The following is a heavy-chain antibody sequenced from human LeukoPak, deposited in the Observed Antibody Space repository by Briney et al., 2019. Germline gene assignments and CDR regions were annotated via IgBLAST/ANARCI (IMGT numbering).Heavy chain of an antibody. V-gene: IGHV4-30-2*01. D-gene: IGHD4-23*01. CDR2: IYHSGST. J-gene: IGHJ2*01. Sequence: SQTLSLTCAVSGGSISSGGYSWSWIRQPPGKGLEWIGYIYHSGSTYYNPSLKSRVTISVDRSKNQFSLKLSSVTAADTAVYYCARGYGGNSGGFYWYFDLWGRGTLVTVSS. CDR3: ARGYGGNSGGFYWYFDL. CDR1: GGSISSGGYS.